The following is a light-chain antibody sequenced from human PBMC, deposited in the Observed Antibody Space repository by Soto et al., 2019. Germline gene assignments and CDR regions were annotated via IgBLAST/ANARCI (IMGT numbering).Light chain of an antibody. V-gene: IGLV2-14*01. CDR3: TSYTSDNTLV. J-gene: IGLJ2*01. CDR2: DVS. CDR1: SSDVGGSDY. Sequence: QSALTQPASVSGFPGQSITISCTGTSSDVGGSDYVSWYQQHPGKAPKLMIFDVSNRPSGVSDRFSGSKSGDTASLAISGLEAEDEADYYCTSYTSDNTLVFGGGTKVTVL.